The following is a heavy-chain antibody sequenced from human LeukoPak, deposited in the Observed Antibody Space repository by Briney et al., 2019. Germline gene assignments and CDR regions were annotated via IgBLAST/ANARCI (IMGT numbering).Heavy chain of an antibody. D-gene: IGHD3-3*01. V-gene: IGHV1-69*04. CDR1: GGTFSSYA. CDR3: ARVGRRFLEWSLDV. J-gene: IGHJ6*02. CDR2: IIPIFGIA. Sequence: SVKVSCKASGGTFSSYAISWVRQAPGQGLEWMGKIIPIFGIANYAQKFQGRVTITADKSTSTAYMELSSLRSEDTAVYYCARVGRRFLEWSLDVWGQGTTVTVSS.